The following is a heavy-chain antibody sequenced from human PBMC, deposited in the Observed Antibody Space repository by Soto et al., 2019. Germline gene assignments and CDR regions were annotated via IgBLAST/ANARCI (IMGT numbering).Heavy chain of an antibody. CDR3: AKAGIFGVVLNYFDY. CDR1: GFTFSSYA. CDR2: ISGSGGST. J-gene: IGHJ4*02. D-gene: IGHD3-3*02. V-gene: IGHV3-23*01. Sequence: PGGSLRLSCAASGFTFSSYAMSWVRQAPGKGLEWVSAISGSGGSTYYADSVKGRFTISRDNSKNTLYLQMNSLRAEDTAVYYCAKAGIFGVVLNYFDYWGQGTLVTVSS.